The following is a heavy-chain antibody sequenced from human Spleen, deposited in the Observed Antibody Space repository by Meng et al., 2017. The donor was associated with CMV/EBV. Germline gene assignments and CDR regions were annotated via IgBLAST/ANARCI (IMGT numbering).Heavy chain of an antibody. CDR1: GGSFSGYY. V-gene: IGHV4-34*01. CDR3: ARGRGGIEYSSSSRTYYYGLNV. J-gene: IGHJ6*02. Sequence: GSLRLSCAVYGGSFSGYYWSWIRQPPGKGLEWIGEINHSGSTNYNPSLKSRVTISVDTSKNQFSLKLSSVTAADTAVYYCARGRGGIEYSSSSRTYYYGLNVWGQGTTVTVSS. CDR2: INHSGST. D-gene: IGHD6-6*01.